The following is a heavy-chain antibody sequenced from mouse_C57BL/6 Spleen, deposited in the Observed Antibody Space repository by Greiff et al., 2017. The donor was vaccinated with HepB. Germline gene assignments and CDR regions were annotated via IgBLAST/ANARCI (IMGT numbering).Heavy chain of an antibody. CDR2: IYPGGGYT. CDR3: ARRGDYDYFDY. V-gene: IGHV1-63*01. D-gene: IGHD2-4*01. J-gene: IGHJ2*01. Sequence: LVESGAELVRPGTSVKMSCKASGYTFTNYWIGWAKQRPGHGLEWIGDIYPGGGYTNYNEKFKGKATLTADKSSSTAYMQVSSLTSEDSAIYYCARRGDYDYFDYWGQGTTLTVSS. CDR1: GYTFTNYW.